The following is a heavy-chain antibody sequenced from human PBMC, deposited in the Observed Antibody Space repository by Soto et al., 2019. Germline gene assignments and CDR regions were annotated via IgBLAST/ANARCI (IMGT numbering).Heavy chain of an antibody. V-gene: IGHV5-51*01. CDR3: ARSRIVGASDSFDI. Sequence: GESLKISCTGSGYMFRSYWIAWVRQMPGKGLGWMGLIYPGDSDTRYSPSFQGQVTISVDKSINTAHLQWSGLKASDTAMYYCARSRIVGASDSFDIWGQGTMVTVS. CDR1: GYMFRSYW. J-gene: IGHJ3*02. CDR2: IYPGDSDT. D-gene: IGHD1-26*01.